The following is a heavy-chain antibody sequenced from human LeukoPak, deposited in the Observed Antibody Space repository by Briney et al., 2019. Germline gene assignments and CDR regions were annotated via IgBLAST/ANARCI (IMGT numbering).Heavy chain of an antibody. Sequence: GGSLRLSCAASGFTFSTYSMNWVRQAPQKGLEWVSYISSSSSTIYYADSVKGRFTISRDNAKNSLYLQINSLRAEDTAVYYCARDGYCSGGTCYSAVDYWGQGTLVTVSS. CDR2: ISSSSSTI. V-gene: IGHV3-48*04. CDR1: GFTFSTYS. CDR3: ARDGYCSGGTCYSAVDY. D-gene: IGHD2-15*01. J-gene: IGHJ4*02.